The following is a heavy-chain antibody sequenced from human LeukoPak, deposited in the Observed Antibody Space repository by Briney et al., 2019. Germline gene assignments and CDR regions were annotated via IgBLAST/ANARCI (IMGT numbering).Heavy chain of an antibody. Sequence: GGSLRLSCAASGFMFTDHALSWVRQAPGKGLEWVSSISGSGTTTYYAESVRGRFTISRDNSKNTVYLQMNSLRADDTALYYCARVLTLWFGALDYWGQGRMVSV. CDR1: GFMFTDHA. CDR3: ARVLTLWFGALDY. V-gene: IGHV3-23*01. D-gene: IGHD3-10*01. J-gene: IGHJ4*02. CDR2: ISGSGTTT.